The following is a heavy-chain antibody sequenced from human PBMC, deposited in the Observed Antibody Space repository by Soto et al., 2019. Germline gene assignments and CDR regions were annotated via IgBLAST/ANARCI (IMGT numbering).Heavy chain of an antibody. D-gene: IGHD3-22*01. CDR1: GGSISSGGYY. J-gene: IGHJ4*02. V-gene: IGHV4-31*03. CDR2: IYYSGNT. Sequence: SETLSLTCTVSGGSISSGGYYWSWIRQHPGKGLEWIGYIYYSGNTFYNPSLESRVMISLDTSKNQFSLTFSSVTAADTAVYYCARGAPASSGVDYWGQGTLVTVS. CDR3: ARGAPASSGVDY.